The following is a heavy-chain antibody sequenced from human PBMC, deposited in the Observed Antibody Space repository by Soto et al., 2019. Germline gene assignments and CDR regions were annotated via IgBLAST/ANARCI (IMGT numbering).Heavy chain of an antibody. Sequence: EASVKVSCKASGYTFTSYGISWVRQAPGQGLEWMGWISAYNGNTNYAQKLQGRVTMTTDTSTSTAYMELRSLRSDDTAVYYCERDSRYSSGWYRDYYYYYGMDVWGQGTTVTVSS. V-gene: IGHV1-18*04. D-gene: IGHD6-19*01. J-gene: IGHJ6*02. CDR1: GYTFTSYG. CDR3: ERDSRYSSGWYRDYYYYYGMDV. CDR2: ISAYNGNT.